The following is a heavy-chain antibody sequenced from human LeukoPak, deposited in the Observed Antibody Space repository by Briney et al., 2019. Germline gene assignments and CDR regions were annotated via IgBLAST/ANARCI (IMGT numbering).Heavy chain of an antibody. J-gene: IGHJ4*02. Sequence: ASVKVSCKASGYTFTSYGISWVRQAPGQGLEWMGWITYNGNTNYAQKFQGRVTMTTDTSTSTAYKVLRSLRSDDTALYFCARGDWNYGRTDYGGQGTLVTVSA. V-gene: IGHV1-18*01. D-gene: IGHD1-7*01. CDR3: ARGDWNYGRTDY. CDR1: GYTFTSYG. CDR2: ITYNGNT.